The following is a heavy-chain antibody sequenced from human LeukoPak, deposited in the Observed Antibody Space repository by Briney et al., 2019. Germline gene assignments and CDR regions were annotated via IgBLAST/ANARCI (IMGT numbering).Heavy chain of an antibody. V-gene: IGHV4-59*08. D-gene: IGHD3-22*01. J-gene: IGHJ4*02. Sequence: SETLSLTCTGSGGSISSYYWSWIRQPPGKGLEWIGYIYYTGSTNYNPSLKSRVTISVDTSKNQFSLRLSSVTAADTAVYYCARVANNGYYFFDYWGQGTLVTVSS. CDR2: IYYTGST. CDR1: GGSISSYY. CDR3: ARVANNGYYFFDY.